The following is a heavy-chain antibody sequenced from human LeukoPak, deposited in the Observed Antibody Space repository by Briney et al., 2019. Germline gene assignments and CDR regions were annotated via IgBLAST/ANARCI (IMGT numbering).Heavy chain of an antibody. CDR1: GFTFRSYW. V-gene: IGHV3-74*01. CDR3: ARGGRYSTDNWFDP. J-gene: IGHJ5*02. Sequence: GGSLRLSCAASGFTFRSYWMYWVRQAPGKGLVWVSRTNSDGSSTSYADSVKGRFTISRDSAKNTVYLQMNSLRAEDTAVYYCARGGRYSTDNWFDPWGQGTLVTVSS. D-gene: IGHD6-13*01. CDR2: TNSDGSST.